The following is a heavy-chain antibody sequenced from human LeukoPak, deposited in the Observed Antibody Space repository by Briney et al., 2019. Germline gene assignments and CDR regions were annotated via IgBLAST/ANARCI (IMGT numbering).Heavy chain of an antibody. CDR1: GFTFSSYA. D-gene: IGHD3-22*01. J-gene: IGHJ4*02. V-gene: IGHV3-30-3*01. Sequence: GGSLRLSCAASGFTFSSYAMHWVRQAPGKGLEWVAVISYDGSNKYYADSVKGRFTISRDNSKNTLYLQMNSLRAEDTAVYYCAREYYDSSGYYYLDYWGQGTLVTVSS. CDR3: AREYYDSSGYYYLDY. CDR2: ISYDGSNK.